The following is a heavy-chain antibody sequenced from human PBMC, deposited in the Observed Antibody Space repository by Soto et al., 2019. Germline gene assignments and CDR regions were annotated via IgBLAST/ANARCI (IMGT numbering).Heavy chain of an antibody. J-gene: IGHJ4*02. D-gene: IGHD6-13*01. Sequence: GGSLRLSCAASGFTFSNNWMHWVRQVPGKGLAWVSRINADGSSTNYADSVKGRFTISRDNAKNTLYLQMNSLRDEDTAVYYCARGPQLGIVDYWGQGTLVTVSS. CDR3: ARGPQLGIVDY. V-gene: IGHV3-74*01. CDR1: GFTFSNNW. CDR2: INADGSST.